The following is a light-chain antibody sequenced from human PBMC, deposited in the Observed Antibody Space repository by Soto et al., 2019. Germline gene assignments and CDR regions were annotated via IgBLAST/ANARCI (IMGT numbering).Light chain of an antibody. CDR1: RNIGSD. CDR3: LQDHDDSWT. Sequence: ATQMAQSPCCLSASVGDGITITWRASRNIGSDLSWYQQKPGKAPTLLIYAASNLQSGVPSRFRGSRSGTEFTLTVSSLQPEDFATYYCLQDHDDSWTFGQGTKVDIK. CDR2: AAS. V-gene: IGKV1-6*01. J-gene: IGKJ1*01.